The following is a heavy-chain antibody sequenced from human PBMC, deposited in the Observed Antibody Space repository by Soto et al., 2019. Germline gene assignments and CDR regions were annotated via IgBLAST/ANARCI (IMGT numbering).Heavy chain of an antibody. J-gene: IGHJ5*02. CDR3: AKALFSGGSYPNWFDP. CDR1: GFSFSSYG. Sequence: VQLVESGGGVVQPGRSLRLSCAASGFSFSSYGMHWVRQAPGKGLEWVALISYDGSNKFYADSVKGRFTISRDNSKNTLYLQVNSLRAEDTAVYYCAKALFSGGSYPNWFDPWGQGTLVTVSS. CDR2: ISYDGSNK. V-gene: IGHV3-30*18. D-gene: IGHD1-26*01.